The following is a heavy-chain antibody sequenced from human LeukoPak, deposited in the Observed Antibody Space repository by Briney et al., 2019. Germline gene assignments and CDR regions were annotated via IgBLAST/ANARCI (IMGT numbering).Heavy chain of an antibody. CDR2: IIPIFGTA. Sequence: SVKVSCKASGGTFSSYAISWVRQAPGQGLEWMGGIIPIFGTANYAQKFQGRVTITTDESTSTAYMELSSLRAEDTAVYYCAREKQIGDAFDIWGQGTMVTVSS. V-gene: IGHV1-69*05. CDR1: GGTFSSYA. J-gene: IGHJ3*02. D-gene: IGHD2/OR15-2a*01. CDR3: AREKQIGDAFDI.